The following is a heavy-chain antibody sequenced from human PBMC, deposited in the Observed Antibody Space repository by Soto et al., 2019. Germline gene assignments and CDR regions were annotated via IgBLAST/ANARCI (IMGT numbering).Heavy chain of an antibody. Sequence: GSSVKVSCKASGGTFSSYAISWVRQAPGHGLEWMGIINPNGGSTRFAQTFQGRITMTTDTSTSTVYMELRSLRSEDTAVYYCARSSGGLFGIIIEGSNWLAPWRQGSLVTVSS. CDR2: INPNGGST. D-gene: IGHD1-26*01. CDR1: GGTFSSYA. J-gene: IGHJ5*02. CDR3: ARSSGGLFGIIIEGSNWLAP. V-gene: IGHV1-46*01.